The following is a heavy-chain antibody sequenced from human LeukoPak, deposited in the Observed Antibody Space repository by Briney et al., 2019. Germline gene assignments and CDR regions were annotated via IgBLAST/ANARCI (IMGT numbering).Heavy chain of an antibody. CDR1: EYSFTSYW. CDR3: AGRFFYDIPWEFDY. CDR2: IYPGDSHT. Sequence: GESLKISCKGSEYSFTSYWVGWVRQMPGKGLEWMGVIYPGDSHTRYSPSFQGQVTISVDKSISTAYLQWSSLRASDTAMYYCAGRFFYDIPWEFDYGGRGTLVTASS. J-gene: IGHJ4*02. V-gene: IGHV5-51*01. D-gene: IGHD2/OR15-2a*01.